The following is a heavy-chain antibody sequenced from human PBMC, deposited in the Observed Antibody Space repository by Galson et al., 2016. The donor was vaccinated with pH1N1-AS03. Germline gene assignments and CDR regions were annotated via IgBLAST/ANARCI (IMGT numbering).Heavy chain of an antibody. CDR2: ISGDGNVT. CDR3: ANGRGSWYGPYNGLDP. Sequence: SVRLSCAASGFTFRNYAMSWVRQAPGKGLEWVPAISGDGNVTHYADSVKGRLTISRANSTSTLYLQMSSMRAEDTAVYYCANGRGSWYGPYNGLDPWGQGTLVAVSS. V-gene: IGHV3-23*01. D-gene: IGHD6-13*01. J-gene: IGHJ5*02. CDR1: GFTFRNYA.